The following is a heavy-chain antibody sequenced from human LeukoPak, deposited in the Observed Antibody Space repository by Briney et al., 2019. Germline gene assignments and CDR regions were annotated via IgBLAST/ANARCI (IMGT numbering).Heavy chain of an antibody. Sequence: SETLSLTCTVSVGSISSYYWSWIRQPPGKGLEWIGYIYYSGSTNYNPSLKSRVTISVDTSKNQFSLKLSSVTAADTAVYYCASMGYYYYMDVWGKGTTVTVSS. V-gene: IGHV4-59*01. CDR1: VGSISSYY. D-gene: IGHD3-10*01. J-gene: IGHJ6*03. CDR2: IYYSGST. CDR3: ASMGYYYYMDV.